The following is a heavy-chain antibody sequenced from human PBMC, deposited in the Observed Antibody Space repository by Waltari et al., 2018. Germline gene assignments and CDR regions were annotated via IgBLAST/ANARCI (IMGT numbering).Heavy chain of an antibody. CDR3: ARVAYYYDSSGYPLDY. V-gene: IGHV3-21*01. CDR1: GFTFSSYS. Sequence: EVQLVESGGGLVKPGGSLRLSCAASGFTFSSYSMNWVRQAPGKGLEWVSSISSSSSYIYYADSVKGRVTSSRDNAKNSLYLQMNSLRAEDTAVYYCARVAYYYDSSGYPLDYWGQGTLVTVSS. CDR2: ISSSSSYI. D-gene: IGHD3-22*01. J-gene: IGHJ4*02.